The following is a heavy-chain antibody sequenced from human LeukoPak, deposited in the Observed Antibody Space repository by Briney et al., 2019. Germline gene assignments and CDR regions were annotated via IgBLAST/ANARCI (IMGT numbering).Heavy chain of an antibody. CDR1: GHTFTGYY. CDR2: INPNSGGT. CDR3: ARDLLYYGDYSWFDP. D-gene: IGHD4-17*01. J-gene: IGHJ5*02. Sequence: ASVKVSCKASGHTFTGYYMHWVRQAPGQGLEWMGWINPNSGGTNYAQKFQGRVTMTGDTSISTAYMELSRLRSDDTAVYYCARDLLYYGDYSWFDPWGQGTLVTVSS. V-gene: IGHV1-2*02.